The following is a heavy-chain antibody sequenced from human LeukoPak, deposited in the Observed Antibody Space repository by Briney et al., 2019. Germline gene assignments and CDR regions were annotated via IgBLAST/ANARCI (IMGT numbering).Heavy chain of an antibody. J-gene: IGHJ1*01. Sequence: SETLSLTCTVSGGSISSYYWSWIRQPPGKGLEWIGYIYYSGSTNYNPSLKSRVTISVDTSKNQFSLKLSSVTAADTAVYYCARKWGGYCSSTSCYGSQYFQHWGQGTLVTVSS. D-gene: IGHD2-2*01. CDR1: GGSISSYY. V-gene: IGHV4-59*12. CDR3: ARKWGGYCSSTSCYGSQYFQH. CDR2: IYYSGST.